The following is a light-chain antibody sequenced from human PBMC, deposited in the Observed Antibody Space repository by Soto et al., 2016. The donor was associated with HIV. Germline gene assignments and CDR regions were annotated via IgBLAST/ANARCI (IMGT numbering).Light chain of an antibody. Sequence: IQMTQSPSFLSASVGDRITITCRASRAITNYVAWYQQKPGRGPQLLMYGASTLHSGVPSRFSGSGYGTDFTLTINSLQPEDVATYYCQQYNSYYTFGQGTKLEIK. CDR3: QQYNSYYT. J-gene: IGKJ2*01. CDR2: GAS. V-gene: IGKV1-27*01. CDR1: RAITNY.